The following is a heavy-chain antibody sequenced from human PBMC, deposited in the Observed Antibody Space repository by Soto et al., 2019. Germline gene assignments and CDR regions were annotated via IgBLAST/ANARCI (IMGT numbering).Heavy chain of an antibody. D-gene: IGHD6-13*01. CDR1: GFSFSRYS. CDR2: ISYDGNIK. Sequence: QVQLVESGGGVVQPGRSLRLSCAASGFSFSRYSMHWVRQAPGKGLEWVTLISYDGNIKYYADSVEGRFTISRDNSKNTVFLLMNSLRPEDSAVYYCARDPIVYSSSYNWFDPWGQGTLVTVSS. V-gene: IGHV3-30-3*01. J-gene: IGHJ5*02. CDR3: ARDPIVYSSSYNWFDP.